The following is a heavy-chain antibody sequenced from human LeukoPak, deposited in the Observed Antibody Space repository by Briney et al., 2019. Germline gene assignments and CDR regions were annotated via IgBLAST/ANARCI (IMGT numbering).Heavy chain of an antibody. CDR1: GYTFTSYA. CDR3: ARENTRDDAFDI. D-gene: IGHD1-1*01. CDR2: INAGNGNT. J-gene: IGHJ3*02. Sequence: GASVKVSCKASGYTFTSYAMHWVRQGPGQRLEWMGWINAGNGNTKYSQKFQGRVTITRDTSASTAYMELSSLRSEDTAVYYCARENTRDDAFDIWGQGTMVTVSS. V-gene: IGHV1-3*01.